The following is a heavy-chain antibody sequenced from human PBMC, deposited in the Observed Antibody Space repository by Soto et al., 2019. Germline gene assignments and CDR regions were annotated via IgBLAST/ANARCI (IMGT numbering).Heavy chain of an antibody. Sequence: QVQLQESGPGLVKPSETLSLTCTVSGGSISSYYWSWIRQPPGKGLEWIGYIYYSGSTNYNPSLKSRVTISVDTSKNQFSLKLSSVTAADTAVYYCAGDSHLSGSYYILGWYFDLWGRGTLVTVSS. V-gene: IGHV4-59*01. J-gene: IGHJ2*01. CDR1: GGSISSYY. CDR3: AGDSHLSGSYYILGWYFDL. CDR2: IYYSGST. D-gene: IGHD3-10*01.